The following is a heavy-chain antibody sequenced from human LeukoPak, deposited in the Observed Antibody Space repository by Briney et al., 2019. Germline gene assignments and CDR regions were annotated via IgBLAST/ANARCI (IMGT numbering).Heavy chain of an antibody. D-gene: IGHD3-22*01. V-gene: IGHV3-21*01. CDR2: ISSSSSYI. Sequence: GGSLRLSCAASGFTFSSYSMNWVRQAPGKGLEWVSSISSSSSYIYYADSVKVRFTISRDNAKNSLYLQMNRLRAEDTAVYYCARERWSYYYDSSGYPANDAFDIWGQGTMVTVSS. CDR3: ARERWSYYYDSSGYPANDAFDI. CDR1: GFTFSSYS. J-gene: IGHJ3*02.